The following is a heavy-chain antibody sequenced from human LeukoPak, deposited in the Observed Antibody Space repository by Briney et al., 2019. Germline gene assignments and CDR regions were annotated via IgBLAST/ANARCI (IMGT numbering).Heavy chain of an antibody. CDR3: AREGPYGGKDYYYYGMDV. Sequence: GGSLRLSCAASGFTFSNYAMSWVRQAPGKGLEWVSAISGSGGSTYYTDSVKGRFTISRDNSKNTLYLQMNSLRAEDTAVYYCAREGPYGGKDYYYYGMDVWSQGTTVTVSS. D-gene: IGHD4-23*01. J-gene: IGHJ6*02. CDR2: ISGSGGST. V-gene: IGHV3-23*01. CDR1: GFTFSNYA.